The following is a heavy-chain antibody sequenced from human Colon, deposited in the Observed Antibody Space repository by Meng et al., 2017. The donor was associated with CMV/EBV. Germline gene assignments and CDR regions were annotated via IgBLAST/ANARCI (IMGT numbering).Heavy chain of an antibody. CDR1: GFTFDNYA. CDR2: INWNSGVI. CDR3: AKRSVVVPAALGPREYYFER. Sequence: GGSLRLSCAASGFTFDNYAMHWVRQPPGKGLEWVSAINWNSGVIGYADSVKGRFTIYRDNSKSTLYLQMNSLRAEDTAVYYCAKRSVVVPAALGPREYYFERWGQGTQVTVSS. D-gene: IGHD2-2*01. J-gene: IGHJ4*02. V-gene: IGHV3-9*01.